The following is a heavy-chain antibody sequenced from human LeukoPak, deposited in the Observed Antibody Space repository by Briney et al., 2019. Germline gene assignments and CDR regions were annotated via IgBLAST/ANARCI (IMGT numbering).Heavy chain of an antibody. V-gene: IGHV3-11*01. Sequence: GGSLRLSCAASGFTFSDYYMSWIRQAPGKGLEGVSYISSSGSTIYYADSVKGRFTISRDNAKNSLYLQMNSLRAEDTAVYYCAREGAAAVVPAAYFDYWGQGTLVTVSS. J-gene: IGHJ4*02. CDR2: ISSSGSTI. CDR1: GFTFSDYY. D-gene: IGHD2-2*01. CDR3: AREGAAAVVPAAYFDY.